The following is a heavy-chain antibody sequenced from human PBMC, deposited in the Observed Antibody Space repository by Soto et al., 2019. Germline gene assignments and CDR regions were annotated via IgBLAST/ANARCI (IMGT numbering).Heavy chain of an antibody. CDR2: ISYDGSNK. CDR1: GFTFISYA. J-gene: IGHJ5*02. D-gene: IGHD5-12*01. Sequence: GGSLRLSCAASGFTFISYAMHCVRQAPVKWREWVAVISYDGSNKYYADSVKGRFTISRDNSKNTLYLQMNSLRAEDTAVYYCARDRGPIVATIVLPTRKSSTFDPWGQGTLVTVSS. V-gene: IGHV3-30-3*01. CDR3: ARDRGPIVATIVLPTRKSSTFDP.